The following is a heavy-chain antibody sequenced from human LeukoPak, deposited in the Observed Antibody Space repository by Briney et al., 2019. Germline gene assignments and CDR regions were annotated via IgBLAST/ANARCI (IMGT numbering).Heavy chain of an antibody. CDR1: GFTFSIYA. V-gene: IGHV3-23*01. Sequence: GGSLRLSCAASGFTFSIYAMSWVRQAPGKGLEWVSGISGSGGSTYYADSVKGRFTISRGNSKNTLYLQMNSLRAEDTAVYYCARGSGWYNYWGQGTLVTVSS. D-gene: IGHD6-19*01. CDR2: ISGSGGST. CDR3: ARGSGWYNY. J-gene: IGHJ4*02.